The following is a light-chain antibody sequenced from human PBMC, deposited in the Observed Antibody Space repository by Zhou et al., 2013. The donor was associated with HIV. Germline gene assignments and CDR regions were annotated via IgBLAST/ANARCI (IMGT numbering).Light chain of an antibody. J-gene: IGKJ1*01. CDR3: QQYNSYPWT. CDR2: AAS. Sequence: DIQMTQSPSSLSASVGDRVTITCRASQGIGSSLAWYQQKPGKAPKRLIYAASSLQSGVPSRFSGSGSGTEFTLTISSLQPDDFATYYCQQYNSYPWTFGQGTKVEIK. V-gene: IGKV1-16*01. CDR1: QGIGSS.